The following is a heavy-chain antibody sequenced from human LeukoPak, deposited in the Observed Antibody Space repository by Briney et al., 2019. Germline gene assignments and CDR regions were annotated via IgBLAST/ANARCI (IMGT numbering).Heavy chain of an antibody. J-gene: IGHJ4*02. Sequence: GGSLRLSCAASGFTFDDYAMRWVRHAPGKGLEWVSGISWNSGSIGYADSVKGRFTISRDNSKNTLYLQMNSLRAEDTAVYYCAKDRKRYWGQGTLVTVSS. CDR2: ISWNSGSI. CDR3: AKDRKRY. CDR1: GFTFDDYA. V-gene: IGHV3-9*01.